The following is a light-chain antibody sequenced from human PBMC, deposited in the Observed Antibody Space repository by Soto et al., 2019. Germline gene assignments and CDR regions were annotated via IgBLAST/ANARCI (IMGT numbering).Light chain of an antibody. CDR3: QQYTQSLWT. CDR2: DAS. V-gene: IGKV1-5*01. J-gene: IGKJ1*01. CDR1: QSISSW. Sequence: DIQMTQSPSTLSASVGDRVTITCRASQSISSWLAWYQQKPGKAPKLLIYDASSLESGVPSRFSGSGSGTEFTLTISSLQPDDFAVYYCQQYTQSLWTFGPGTKVEIK.